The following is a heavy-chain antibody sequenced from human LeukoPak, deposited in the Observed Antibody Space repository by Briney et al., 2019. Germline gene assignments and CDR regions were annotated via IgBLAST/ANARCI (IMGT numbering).Heavy chain of an antibody. D-gene: IGHD5-18*01. CDR3: ARKTPMAEAYYFDY. CDR2: IYNSVTT. CDR1: GGSISSYY. Sequence: SETLSLTCTVSGGSISSYYWSWIRQPPGKALEWIGYIYNSVTTNYNPSLKSRVTISLDTSKNQFSLNVTSVTAADTAVYFCARKTPMAEAYYFDYWGQGTLVTVSS. V-gene: IGHV4-59*01. J-gene: IGHJ4*02.